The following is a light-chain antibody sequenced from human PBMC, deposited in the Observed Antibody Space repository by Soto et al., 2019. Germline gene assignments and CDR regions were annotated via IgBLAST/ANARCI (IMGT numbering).Light chain of an antibody. V-gene: IGLV1-44*01. CDR1: SSNIGGNT. Sequence: QSVLTQPPSASGTPGQRVTFSCSGSSSNIGGNTVSWFQHLPRTAPELLIFSNSQRPSGVPDRFSGAKSGTSASLAISGLQSEDEANYYCATWDDGLSAYVFGTGTKVTVL. J-gene: IGLJ1*01. CDR3: ATWDDGLSAYV. CDR2: SNS.